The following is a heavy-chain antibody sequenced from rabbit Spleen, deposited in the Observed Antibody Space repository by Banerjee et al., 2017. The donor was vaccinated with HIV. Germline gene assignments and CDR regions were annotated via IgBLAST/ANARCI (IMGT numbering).Heavy chain of an antibody. CDR1: GVSFSGDSY. V-gene: IGHV1S40*01. Sequence: QSLEESGGDLVKPGASLTLTCIASGVSFSGDSYMCWVRQAPGKGLEWIACIDTGSSGFTYFASWAKGRFTISKTSTTVDLKMTSLTAADTATYFCARVSETSGWGEDLWGPGTLVTVS. J-gene: IGHJ6*01. CDR3: ARVSETSGWGEDL. CDR2: IDTGSSGFT. D-gene: IGHD4-1*01.